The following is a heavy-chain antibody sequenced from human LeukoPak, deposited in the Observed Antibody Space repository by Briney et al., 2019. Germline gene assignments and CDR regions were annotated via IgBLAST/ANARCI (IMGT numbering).Heavy chain of an antibody. V-gene: IGHV3-30*04. CDR3: ARDLWFGELLYYFDY. CDR1: GFTFSSYA. Sequence: GGSLRLSCAASGFTFSSYAMHWVRQAPGKGLEWVAVISYDGSNKYYADSVKGRLTISRDNSKNTLYLQMNSLRAEDTAVYYCARDLWFGELLYYFDYWGQGTLVTVSS. J-gene: IGHJ4*02. CDR2: ISYDGSNK. D-gene: IGHD3-10*01.